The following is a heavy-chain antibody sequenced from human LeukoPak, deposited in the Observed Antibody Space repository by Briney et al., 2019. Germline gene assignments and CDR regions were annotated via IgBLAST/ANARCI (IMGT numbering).Heavy chain of an antibody. J-gene: IGHJ5*02. D-gene: IGHD6-13*01. CDR3: ARGATGYSSSWYEDWFDP. CDR1: GGSISSYY. CDR2: IYYSGST. Sequence: PSETLSLTCTVSGGSISSYYWSWIRQPPGKGLEWIGYIYYSGSTNYNPSLKSRVTISVDTSKNQFSLKLSSVTAADTAVYYCARGATGYSSSWYEDWFDPWGQGTLVTVSS. V-gene: IGHV4-59*01.